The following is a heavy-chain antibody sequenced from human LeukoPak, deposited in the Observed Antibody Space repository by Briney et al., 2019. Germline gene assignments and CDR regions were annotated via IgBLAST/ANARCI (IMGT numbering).Heavy chain of an antibody. CDR3: ARVYNWFDP. V-gene: IGHV4-39*01. CDR2: IYYSGST. Sequence: SETLSLTCTLDGGSISSSNYYWGWIRQPPGKGLEWIGNIYYSGSTYYNPSLKSRVTISVDTSKNQFSLKLSSVTAADTAVYYCARVYNWFDPWGQGTLVTVSS. J-gene: IGHJ5*02. CDR1: GGSISSSNYY.